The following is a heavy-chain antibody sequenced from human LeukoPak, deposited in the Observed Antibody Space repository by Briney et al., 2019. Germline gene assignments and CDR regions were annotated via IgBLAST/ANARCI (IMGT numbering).Heavy chain of an antibody. J-gene: IGHJ5*02. CDR3: ARDTEVQGVSKNWFDP. CDR2: ISSSSSTI. Sequence: GGSLRLSCATSGFTFDNHVMNWVRQAPGKGLEWVSYISSSSSTIYYADSVKGRFTISRDNAKNSLYLQMNSLRAEDTAVYYCARDTEVQGVSKNWFDPWGQGTLVTVSS. D-gene: IGHD3-10*01. CDR1: GFTFDNHV. V-gene: IGHV3-48*01.